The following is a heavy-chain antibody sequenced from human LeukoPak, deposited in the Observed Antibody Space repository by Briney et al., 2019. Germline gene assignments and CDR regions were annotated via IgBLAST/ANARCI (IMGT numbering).Heavy chain of an antibody. CDR3: ARAGIPFNWFDP. D-gene: IGHD2-21*01. CDR1: GGSFSGYY. V-gene: IGHV4-34*01. Sequence: PSETLSLTCAVYGGSFSGYYWSWIRQPPGKGLEWIGEINHSGSTNYNPSLKSRVTISVDTSKNQFSLKLSSVTAADTAVYYCARAGIPFNWFDPWGQGTLVTVSS. J-gene: IGHJ5*02. CDR2: INHSGST.